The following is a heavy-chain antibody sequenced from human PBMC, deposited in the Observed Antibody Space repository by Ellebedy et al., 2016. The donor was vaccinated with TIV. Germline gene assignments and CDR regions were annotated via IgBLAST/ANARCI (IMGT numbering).Heavy chain of an antibody. D-gene: IGHD6-25*01. CDR2: IWSDGSKN. J-gene: IGHJ4*02. Sequence: GGSLRLXXAASGITFSTSGMHWVRQAPGKGLEWVAMIWSDGSKNYYADSVKGRFTTSRDNSKNTVYLEMDSLRADDTAVYYCARDAATLRLDYWGQGTLVSVSS. CDR3: ARDAATLRLDY. V-gene: IGHV3-33*01. CDR1: GITFSTSG.